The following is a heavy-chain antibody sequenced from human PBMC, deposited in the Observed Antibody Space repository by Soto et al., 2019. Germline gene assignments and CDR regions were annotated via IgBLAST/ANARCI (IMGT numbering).Heavy chain of an antibody. D-gene: IGHD2-2*01. CDR2: ISAYNGNT. CDR3: ARQYQLPLGYFDY. CDR1: GYTFTSYG. V-gene: IGHV1-18*01. J-gene: IGHJ4*02. Sequence: QVQLVQSGAEVKKPGASVKVSCKASGYTFTSYGISWVRQAPGQGLEWMGWISAYNGNTNYAQKLQGRVTMTTDTATSTDYMELRSLRSDDTAVYSGARQYQLPLGYFDYWGQGTLVTVSS.